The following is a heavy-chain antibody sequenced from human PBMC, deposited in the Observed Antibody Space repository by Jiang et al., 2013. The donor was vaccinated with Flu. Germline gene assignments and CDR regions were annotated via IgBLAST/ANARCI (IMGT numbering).Heavy chain of an antibody. V-gene: IGHV4-59*08. D-gene: IGHD6-19*01. Sequence: TCSVSGGSISSYYWSWVRQPPGKGLEWIGYISDSGTTNYNPSLKSRVTISGDTSKNQFSLKLSSVTAADTALYYCARRGGSGWYFWFDPWGQGTLVIVSS. J-gene: IGHJ5*02. CDR2: ISDSGTT. CDR1: GGSISSYY. CDR3: ARRGGSGWYFWFDP.